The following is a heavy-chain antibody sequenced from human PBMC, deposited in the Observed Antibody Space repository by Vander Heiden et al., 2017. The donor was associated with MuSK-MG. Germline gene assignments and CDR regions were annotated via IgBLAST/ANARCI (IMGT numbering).Heavy chain of an antibody. CDR3: ARESYGDYADY. CDR1: GGPISSGGYY. Sequence: QVQLQESGPGLVKPSQTLSLTCTVSGGPISSGGYYWSWIRQHPGKGLEWIGYIYYSGSTYYNPSLKSRVTISIDMSKNQFSLKLSSVTAADTAVYYCARESYGDYADYWGQGTLVTVSS. CDR2: IYYSGST. V-gene: IGHV4-31*03. J-gene: IGHJ4*02. D-gene: IGHD4-17*01.